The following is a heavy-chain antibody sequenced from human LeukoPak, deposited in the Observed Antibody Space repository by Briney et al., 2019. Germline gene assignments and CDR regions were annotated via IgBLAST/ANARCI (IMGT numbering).Heavy chain of an antibody. D-gene: IGHD1-7*01. CDR2: ISWNSGSI. CDR3: AKDIGALITGTTALYY. V-gene: IGHV3-9*03. J-gene: IGHJ4*02. Sequence: GGSLRLSCAASGFTFSSYSMNWVRQAPGKGLEWVSGISWNSGSIGYADSVKGRFTISRDNAKNSLYLQMNSLRAEDMALYYCAKDIGALITGTTALYYWGQGTLVTVSS. CDR1: GFTFSSYS.